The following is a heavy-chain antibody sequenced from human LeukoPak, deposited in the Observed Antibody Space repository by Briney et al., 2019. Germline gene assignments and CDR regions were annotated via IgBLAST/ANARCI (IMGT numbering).Heavy chain of an antibody. CDR1: GYTFTGYY. V-gene: IGHV1-2*04. J-gene: IGHJ3*02. CDR2: INPNSGGT. D-gene: IGHD3-22*01. CDR3: AREGYYYDSSGRAFHDAFDI. Sequence: GASVKVSCKASGYTFTGYYMHWVRQAPGQGLEWMGWINPNSGGTNYAQKFQGWVTMTRDTSISTAYMELSRLRSDDTAVYYCAREGYYYDSSGRAFHDAFDIWGQGTMVTVSS.